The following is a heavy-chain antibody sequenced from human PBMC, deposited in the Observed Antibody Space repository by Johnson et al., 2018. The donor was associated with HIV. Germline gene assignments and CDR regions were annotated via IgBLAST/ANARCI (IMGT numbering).Heavy chain of an antibody. CDR3: WNGYSGYDRDAFDI. J-gene: IGHJ3*02. CDR1: GFTFSKYG. V-gene: IGHV3-33*06. Sequence: QMQLVESGGGVVQPGGSLRLSCAASGFTFSKYGMHWVRQAPGKGLEWVAIIWYDGTKKYYGDSVKGRFTISRDNSKNTLYLEMNDLRAEDTAVYYCWNGYSGYDRDAFDIWGQGTMVTVS. CDR2: IWYDGTKK. D-gene: IGHD5-12*01.